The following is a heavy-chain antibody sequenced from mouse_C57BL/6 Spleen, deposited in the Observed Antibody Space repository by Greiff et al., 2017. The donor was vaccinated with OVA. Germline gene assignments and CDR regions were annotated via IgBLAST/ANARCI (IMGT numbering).Heavy chain of an antibody. J-gene: IGHJ4*01. CDR3: AGDRRSSGGAIDY. CDR2: ITHSGET. CDR1: GFPITSGYY. Sequence: VQRVESGPGLVKPSQSLFLTCSITGFPITSGYYWIWIRQSPGKPLEWMGYITHSGETFYNPSLQSPISITRETSKNQFFLQLNSVTTEDTAMYYCAGDRRSSGGAIDYWGQGTSVTVSS. D-gene: IGHD3-2*02. V-gene: IGHV12-3*01.